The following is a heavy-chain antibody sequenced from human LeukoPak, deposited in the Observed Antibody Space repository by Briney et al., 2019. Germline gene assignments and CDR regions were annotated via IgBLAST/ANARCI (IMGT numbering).Heavy chain of an antibody. D-gene: IGHD5-18*01. V-gene: IGHV3-23*01. CDR3: AKDRGYSYGYFDY. Sequence: GGSLRLSCAASRFTFSSYAMSWVRQAPGKGLEWVSAISGSGGSTYYADSVKGRFTISRDNSKNTLYLQMNSLRAEDTAVYYCAKDRGYSYGYFDYWGQGTLVTVSS. J-gene: IGHJ4*02. CDR1: RFTFSSYA. CDR2: ISGSGGST.